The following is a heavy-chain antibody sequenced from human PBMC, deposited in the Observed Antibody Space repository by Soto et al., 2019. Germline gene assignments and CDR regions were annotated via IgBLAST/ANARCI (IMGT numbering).Heavy chain of an antibody. D-gene: IGHD2-21*01. J-gene: IGHJ5*02. Sequence: QITLKESGPTLVKPTQPLTLTCTFSGFSLRTSGVGVGWLRQPPGQALEWLALIYWDNDKRSSPSLKNRDTSSKDNNRHQLVLTMTNMDPVDTATYCCAHRRPSHCRFDPWVQGSLVTVSS. CDR1: GFSLRTSGVG. CDR2: IYWDNDK. CDR3: AHRRPSHCRFDP. V-gene: IGHV2-5*02.